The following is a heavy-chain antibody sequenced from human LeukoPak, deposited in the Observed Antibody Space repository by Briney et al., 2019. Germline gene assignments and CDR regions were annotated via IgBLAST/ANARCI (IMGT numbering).Heavy chain of an antibody. Sequence: PGGSLRLSCAASGFTFSTYAMSWVRQAPGKGLEWVSTVSTSGRSTYYADSVKGRFTISRDNSKNTLYLQMNSLRVEDTAVYYCAGGLGYARSYWGQGTLVTVSS. J-gene: IGHJ4*02. CDR1: GFTFSTYA. D-gene: IGHD2-2*01. CDR2: VSTSGRST. CDR3: AGGLGYARSY. V-gene: IGHV3-23*01.